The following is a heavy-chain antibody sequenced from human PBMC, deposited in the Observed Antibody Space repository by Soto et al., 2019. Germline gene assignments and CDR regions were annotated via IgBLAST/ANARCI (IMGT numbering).Heavy chain of an antibody. CDR3: LHRAVCSGAGFDP. J-gene: IGHJ5*02. V-gene: IGHV2-5*02. CDR1: GFSLSTTGEG. Sequence: VSGPTLVNPTQTLTLNCAFSGFSLSTTGEGVGWFRQPPGKAPEWLALIYWDDDVRYSPSLRNRLTITKYTSENQVVLTITNIDPLNTSTYCWLHRAVCSGAGFDPLG. CDR2: IYWDDDV. D-gene: IGHD6-25*01.